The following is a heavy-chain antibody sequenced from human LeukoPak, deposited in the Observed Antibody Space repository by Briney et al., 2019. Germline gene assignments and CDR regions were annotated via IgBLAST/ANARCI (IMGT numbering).Heavy chain of an antibody. CDR2: INHSGST. CDR3: ATRSSSSFSP. J-gene: IGHJ5*02. CDR1: GGSFSGYY. Sequence: SETLSLTCAVSGGSFSGYYWTWIRQPPGKGLEWIGEINHSGSTNYNPSLKSRVTISVDTSKNQFSLKLSSVTAADTAVYYCATRSSSSFSPWGQGTLVTVSS. D-gene: IGHD6-13*01. V-gene: IGHV4-34*01.